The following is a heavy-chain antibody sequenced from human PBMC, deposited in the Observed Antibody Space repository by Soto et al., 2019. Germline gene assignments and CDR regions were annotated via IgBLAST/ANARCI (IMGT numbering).Heavy chain of an antibody. J-gene: IGHJ4*02. V-gene: IGHV3-64D*08. CDR3: VKDRYSSSFRALWDY. CDR1: GFTFSSYA. Sequence: GGSLRLSCSASGFTFSSYAMHWVRQAPGKGLEYVSAISSNGGSTYYADSVKGRFTISRDNSKNTLYLQMSSLRAEDTAVYYCVKDRYSSSFRALWDYWGQGTLVTVSS. D-gene: IGHD6-6*01. CDR2: ISSNGGST.